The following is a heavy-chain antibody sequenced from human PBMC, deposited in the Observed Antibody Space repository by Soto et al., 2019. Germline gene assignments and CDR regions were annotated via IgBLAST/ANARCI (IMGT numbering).Heavy chain of an antibody. D-gene: IGHD3-22*01. Sequence: GGSLRLSCAASGFTFSSYWMSWVRQAPWKGLEWVANKKQDGSEKYYVDSVKGRFTISRDNAKNSLYLQMNSLRAEDTAVYYCAREFTYYYDSSGFEWFDPWGQGTLVTVSS. CDR3: AREFTYYYDSSGFEWFDP. CDR1: GFTFSSYW. V-gene: IGHV3-7*03. CDR2: KKQDGSEK. J-gene: IGHJ5*02.